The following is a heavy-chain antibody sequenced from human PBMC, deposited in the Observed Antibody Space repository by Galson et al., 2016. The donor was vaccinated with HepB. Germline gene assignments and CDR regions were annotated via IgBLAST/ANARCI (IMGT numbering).Heavy chain of an antibody. V-gene: IGHV3-33*08. J-gene: IGHJ4*02. CDR3: ARAGVSNWPDFDF. Sequence: SLRLSCAASGSTFSRSDMHWVRQAAGKGLEWVALIWFDGTYKYYADSVRGRFTISRDDSMNTVFLQMDSLRAEDTAVYYCARAGVSNWPDFDFWGQGALVTVSS. D-gene: IGHD6-13*01. CDR2: IWFDGTYK. CDR1: GSTFSRSD.